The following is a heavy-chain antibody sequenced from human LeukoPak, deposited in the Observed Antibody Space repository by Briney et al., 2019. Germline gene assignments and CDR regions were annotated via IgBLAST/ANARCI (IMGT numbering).Heavy chain of an antibody. CDR1: GFTFSSYW. D-gene: IGHD6-19*01. V-gene: IGHV3-7*01. J-gene: IGHJ4*02. CDR3: ARGWTEYSRGPIDY. CDR2: IKQDGSEK. Sequence: PGGSLRLPCAASGFTFSSYWMSWVRQAPGKGLEWVANIKQDGSEKYYVDSVKGRFTISRDNANNSLYLQMNSLRAEDTAVYYCARGWTEYSRGPIDYWGQGTLVTVSS.